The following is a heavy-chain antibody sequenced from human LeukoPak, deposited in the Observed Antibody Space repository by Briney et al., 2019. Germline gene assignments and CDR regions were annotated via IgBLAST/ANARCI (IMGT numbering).Heavy chain of an antibody. J-gene: IGHJ5*02. CDR3: ARHDLPGGDWFDP. CDR2: IYYGGST. V-gene: IGHV4-34*01. CDR1: GGSFSGYY. D-gene: IGHD3-10*01. Sequence: PSETLSLTCAVYGGSFSGYYWSWIRQPPGKGLEWIGSIYYGGSTYYNPSLKSRVTISVDTSKNQFSLKLSSVTAADTAVYYCARHDLPGGDWFDPWGQGTLVTVSS.